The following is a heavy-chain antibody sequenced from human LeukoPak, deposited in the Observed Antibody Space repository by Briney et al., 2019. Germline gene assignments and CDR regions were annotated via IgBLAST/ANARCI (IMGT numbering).Heavy chain of an antibody. Sequence: GGSLRLSCAASGFTFSSYGMHWVRQAPGKGLEWVAFIRYDGSNKYYADSVKGRFTISRDNSKNTLYLQMNSLRAEDTAVYYCAKVYSYYDSSGYLDYWGQGTLVTVSS. CDR1: GFTFSSYG. J-gene: IGHJ4*02. CDR2: IRYDGSNK. V-gene: IGHV3-30*02. CDR3: AKVYSYYDSSGYLDY. D-gene: IGHD3-22*01.